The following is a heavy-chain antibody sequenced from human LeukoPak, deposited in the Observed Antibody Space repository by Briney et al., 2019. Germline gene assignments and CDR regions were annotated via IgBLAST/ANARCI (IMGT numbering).Heavy chain of an antibody. D-gene: IGHD1-26*01. V-gene: IGHV3-53*01. CDR3: AKRGAEVGASVAPGDY. Sequence: GGSLRLSCAASGFTVSNNYMSWVRQAPGKGLEWVSIMYRGGSTYNADSVRGRFTISRDNSKNTLYLQMNSLRAEDTAVYYCAKRGAEVGASVAPGDYWGQGTLLTVSS. CDR1: GFTVSNNY. J-gene: IGHJ4*02. CDR2: MYRGGST.